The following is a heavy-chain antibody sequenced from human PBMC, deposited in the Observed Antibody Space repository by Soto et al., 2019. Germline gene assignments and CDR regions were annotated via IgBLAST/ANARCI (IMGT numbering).Heavy chain of an antibody. CDR2: IIPIFGTA. CDR1: GGTFSSYT. Sequence: GASVKVSCKASGGTFSSYTISWVRQAPGQGLEWMGRIIPIFGTANYAQKFQGRVTITADESTSTAYMELSSLRSEDTAVYYCASGRSGSGWFFDYWGQGTLVTVSS. V-gene: IGHV1-69*13. D-gene: IGHD6-19*01. J-gene: IGHJ4*02. CDR3: ASGRSGSGWFFDY.